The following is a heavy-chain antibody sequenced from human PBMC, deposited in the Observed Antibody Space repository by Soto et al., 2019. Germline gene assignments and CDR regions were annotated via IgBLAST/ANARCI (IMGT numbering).Heavy chain of an antibody. CDR1: GGSIINNHYY. J-gene: IGHJ2*01. V-gene: IGHV4-30-4*08. CDR2: IYYSGST. D-gene: IGHD3-22*01. CDR3: VRASMIGVPGFFDV. Sequence: QVQLEESGPGRVKPSQTLSLTCTVSGGSIINNHYYWNFIRQPPGKGLEWMGYIYYSGSTSYSPSLESRLILSLDTSKNQLSLTLNSVTVADTAVYYCVRASMIGVPGFFDVWGRGTLVSVSS.